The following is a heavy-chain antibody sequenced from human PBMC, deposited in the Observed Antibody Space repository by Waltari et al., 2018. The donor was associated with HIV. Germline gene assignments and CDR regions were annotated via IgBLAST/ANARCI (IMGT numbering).Heavy chain of an antibody. CDR2: ISWNSGSI. V-gene: IGHV3-9*01. CDR1: GFTFDDYA. Sequence: EVQLVESGGGLVQPGRSLRLSCAASGFTFDDYAMHLVRQAPGKGLEWVSGISWNSGSIGYADSVKGRFTISRDNAKNSLYLQMNSLRAEDTALYYCAKEDIGGWFDPWGQG. D-gene: IGHD2-15*01. CDR3: AKEDIGGWFDP. J-gene: IGHJ5*02.